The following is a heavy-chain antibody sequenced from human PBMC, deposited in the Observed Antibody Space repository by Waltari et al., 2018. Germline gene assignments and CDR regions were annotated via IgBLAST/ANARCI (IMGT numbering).Heavy chain of an antibody. Sequence: QPRLQESGPRLVRPSDTLSLTCTLSNGSIADHTWGWVRQFPGKGLEWLGYIYYTGWPHGKYALESRVRLSLDTPKNQFSLNLRSVTAADTAICYCVRSRGYSPGAGVFDVWGQGIMVTISS. J-gene: IGHJ6*02. D-gene: IGHD5-18*01. CDR2: IYYTGWP. CDR1: NGSIADHT. V-gene: IGHV4-59*07. CDR3: VRSRGYSPGAGVFDV.